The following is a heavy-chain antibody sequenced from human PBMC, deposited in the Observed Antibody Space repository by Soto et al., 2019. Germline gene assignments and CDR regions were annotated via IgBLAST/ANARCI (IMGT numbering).Heavy chain of an antibody. CDR1: GGSFSGYY. CDR2: INHSGST. J-gene: IGHJ6*02. V-gene: IGHV4-34*01. D-gene: IGHD2-15*01. CDR3: ARGGPRVWGVVVAAPPYYYYGMDV. Sequence: XASLSLTCAVYGGSFSGYYWSWIRQPPGKGLEWIGEINHSGSTNYNPSLKSRVTISVDTSKNQFSLKLSSVTAADTAVYYCARGGPRVWGVVVAAPPYYYYGMDVWGQGTTVTVSS.